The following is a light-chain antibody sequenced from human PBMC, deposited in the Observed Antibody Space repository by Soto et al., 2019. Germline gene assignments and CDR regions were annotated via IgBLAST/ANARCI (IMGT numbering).Light chain of an antibody. J-gene: IGKJ1*01. CDR2: GAS. Sequence: EVVLTQSPGTLSVSPGERVTLSCRASHSVNGNYLAWYQQKPGQAPSLLVYGASNRAPGVPGRFSGRGSGTDFTLTINRLETEDFAVYYCQVYGSSGPCTFGQGTKVEIK. V-gene: IGKV3-20*01. CDR1: HSVNGNY. CDR3: QVYGSSGPCT.